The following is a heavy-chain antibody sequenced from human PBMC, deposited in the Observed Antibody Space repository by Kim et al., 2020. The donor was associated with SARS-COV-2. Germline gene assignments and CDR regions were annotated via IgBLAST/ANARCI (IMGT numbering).Heavy chain of an antibody. J-gene: IGHJ4*02. Sequence: ASVKVSCKASGYTFTSYGISWVRQAPGQGLEWMGWISAYNGNTNYAQKLQGRVTMTTDTSTSTAYMELRSLRSDDTAVYYCARDGRDVYDILTGYPGGYWGQGTLVTVSS. CDR2: ISAYNGNT. D-gene: IGHD3-9*01. V-gene: IGHV1-18*01. CDR3: ARDGRDVYDILTGYPGGY. CDR1: GYTFTSYG.